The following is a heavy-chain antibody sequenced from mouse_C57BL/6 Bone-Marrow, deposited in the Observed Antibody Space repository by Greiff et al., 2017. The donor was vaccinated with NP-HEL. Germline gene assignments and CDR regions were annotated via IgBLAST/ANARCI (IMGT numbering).Heavy chain of an antibody. CDR1: GYTFTDYY. J-gene: IGHJ3*01. D-gene: IGHD3-2*02. Sequence: VKLQESGAELVRPGASVKLSCKASGYTFTDYYINWVKQRPGQGLEWIARIYPGSGNTYYNEKFKGKATLTAEKSSSTAYMQLSSLTSEDSAVYFCARGQLRLPAWFAYWGQGTLVTVSA. CDR2: IYPGSGNT. V-gene: IGHV1-76*01. CDR3: ARGQLRLPAWFAY.